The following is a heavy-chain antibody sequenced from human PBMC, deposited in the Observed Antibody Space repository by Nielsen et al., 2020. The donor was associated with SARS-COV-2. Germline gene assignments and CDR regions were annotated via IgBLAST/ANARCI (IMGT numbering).Heavy chain of an antibody. CDR1: GFTFSSYA. Sequence: GGPLTLSCAASGFTFSSYAMHWVRQAPGKGLEWVAVISYDGSNKYYADSVKGRFTISRDNSKNTLYLQMNSLRAEDTAVYYCAGHLYYYYGMDVWGQGTTVTVSS. CDR3: AGHLYYYYGMDV. V-gene: IGHV3-30*04. J-gene: IGHJ6*02. CDR2: ISYDGSNK.